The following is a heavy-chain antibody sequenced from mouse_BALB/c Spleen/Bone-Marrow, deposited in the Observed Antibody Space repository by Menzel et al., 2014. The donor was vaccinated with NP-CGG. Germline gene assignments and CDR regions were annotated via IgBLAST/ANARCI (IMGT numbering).Heavy chain of an antibody. CDR3: TRLTYYGLSDH. CDR1: GFDFSRYW. CDR2: INPESSTI. V-gene: IGHV4-1*02. J-gene: IGHJ2*01. D-gene: IGHD1-2*01. Sequence: EVQVVESGGGLVQPGGSLKLSCTASGFDFSRYWMSWVRQAPGKGLQWIGEINPESSTINYTPSLKDKFIISRDNAKNTLYLQMSKVRSEDTALYYCTRLTYYGLSDHWGQGTTLAVSS.